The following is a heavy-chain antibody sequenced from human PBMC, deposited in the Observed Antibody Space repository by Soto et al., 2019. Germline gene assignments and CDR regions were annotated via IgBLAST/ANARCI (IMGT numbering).Heavy chain of an antibody. CDR2: INSDGSST. D-gene: IGHD4-4*01. CDR1: GFTFSSYW. V-gene: IGHV3-74*01. J-gene: IGHJ3*02. Sequence: GGSLRLSCAASGFTFSSYWMHWVRQAPGKGLVWVSRINSDGSSTSYADSVKGRFTISRDSAKNTLYLQMNSLRAEDTAVYYCARQLPYSNDAFDIWGQGTMVTVSS. CDR3: ARQLPYSNDAFDI.